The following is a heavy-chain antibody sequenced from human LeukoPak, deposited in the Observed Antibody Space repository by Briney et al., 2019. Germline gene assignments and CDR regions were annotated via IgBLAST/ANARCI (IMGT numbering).Heavy chain of an antibody. V-gene: IGHV3-30-3*02. D-gene: IGHD3-10*02. CDR1: GFTFSSYT. CDR3: AELGITMIGGV. J-gene: IGHJ6*04. Sequence: GGSLRLSWPASGFTFSSYTIHWVRQAPGKGMEWVAVISYDGSNKYYADSVKGRFTISRDNAKNSLYLQMNSLRAEDTAVYYCAELGITMIGGVWGKGTTVTISS. CDR2: ISYDGSNK.